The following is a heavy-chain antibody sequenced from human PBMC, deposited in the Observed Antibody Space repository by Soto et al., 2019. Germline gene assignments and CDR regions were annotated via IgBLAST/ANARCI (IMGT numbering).Heavy chain of an antibody. CDR3: SHGYYQYFES. Sequence: SLRLSCAVSGVTLSNVWMNWVRQAPGKGPEWVGRIKSKTDGGTVEYAAPVKDRFTISRDDSETTLYLQMNSLKTEDTAVYYCSHGYYQYFESWGQGTLVTVSS. J-gene: IGHJ4*02. V-gene: IGHV3-15*07. D-gene: IGHD5-18*01. CDR2: IKSKTDGGTV. CDR1: GVTLSNVW.